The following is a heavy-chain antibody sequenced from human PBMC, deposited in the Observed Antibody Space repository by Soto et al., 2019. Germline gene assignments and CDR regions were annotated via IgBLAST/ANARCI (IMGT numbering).Heavy chain of an antibody. D-gene: IGHD6-6*01. CDR2: ISAYKGNT. V-gene: IGHV1-18*01. CDR3: ASRSGQLPYYFDY. Sequence: ASVKVSCKASGYTFTNYGISWVRQAPGQGLEWMGWISAYKGNTNYAQKFQGRVTMTTDTSTSTAYMELRSLRSDDTAVYYCASRSGQLPYYFDYWGQGTLVTVSS. J-gene: IGHJ4*02. CDR1: GYTFTNYG.